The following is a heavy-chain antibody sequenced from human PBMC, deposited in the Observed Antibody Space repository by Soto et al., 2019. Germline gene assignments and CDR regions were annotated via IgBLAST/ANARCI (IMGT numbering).Heavy chain of an antibody. CDR2: IYWDDDK. D-gene: IGHD3-10*01. J-gene: IGHJ5*02. CDR3: AHYVSASPAGWFDP. Sequence: SGPTLVNPTQTLTLTCTFSGFSLSTSGVGVGWIRQPPGKALEWLALIYWDDDKFFNPTLKTRLTITKDTSKNQVVLTLTNMDPVDTATYSCAHYVSASPAGWFDPWGQGVLVTVSS. V-gene: IGHV2-5*02. CDR1: GFSLSTSGVG.